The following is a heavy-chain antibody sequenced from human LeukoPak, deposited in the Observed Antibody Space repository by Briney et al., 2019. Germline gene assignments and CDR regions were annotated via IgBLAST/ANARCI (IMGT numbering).Heavy chain of an antibody. CDR3: ARVRALLWFGELSLGY. D-gene: IGHD3-10*01. CDR2: INPNSGGT. Sequence: GASVKVSCKASGYTFTGYYMHWVRQAPGQGLEGMGWINPNSGGTNYAQKFQGRVTMTRDTSISTAYMELSRLRSDDTAVYYCARVRALLWFGELSLGYWGQGTLVTVSS. V-gene: IGHV1-2*02. CDR1: GYTFTGYY. J-gene: IGHJ4*02.